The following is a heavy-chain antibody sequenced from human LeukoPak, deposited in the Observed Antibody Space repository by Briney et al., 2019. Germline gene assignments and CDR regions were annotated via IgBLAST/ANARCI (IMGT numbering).Heavy chain of an antibody. CDR1: GFTVGSSH. J-gene: IGHJ6*03. Sequence: GGSLRLSCAASGFTVGSSHMNWVRQAPGKGLEWVSSISSSSSSYIYYADSVKGRFTISRDNAKNSLYLQMNSLRAEDTAVYYCAREHSGYDFPGRDYYYMDVWGKGTTVTVSS. CDR2: ISSSSSSYI. CDR3: AREHSGYDFPGRDYYYMDV. D-gene: IGHD5-12*01. V-gene: IGHV3-21*01.